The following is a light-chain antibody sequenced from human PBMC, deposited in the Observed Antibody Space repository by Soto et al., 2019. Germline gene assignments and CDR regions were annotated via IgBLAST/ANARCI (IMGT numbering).Light chain of an antibody. CDR3: QSYDTSLSGWV. J-gene: IGLJ3*02. V-gene: IGLV1-40*01. Sequence: QSVLTQPPSVSGAPGQRVTISCTGRSSNIGTSYGVHWYQQLPGTAPTLLIVADTNRPSGVPERFSGSKSGTSASLAITGLQAEDEADYYCQSYDTSLSGWVFGGGTKLTVL. CDR2: ADT. CDR1: SSNIGTSYG.